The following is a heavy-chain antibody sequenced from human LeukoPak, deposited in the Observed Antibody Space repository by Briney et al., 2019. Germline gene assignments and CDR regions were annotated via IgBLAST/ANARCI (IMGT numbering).Heavy chain of an antibody. D-gene: IGHD2-2*01. CDR3: ARAVVPAAPDLFDY. J-gene: IGHJ4*02. CDR2: IKQDGSEK. Sequence: GGSLRLSCAASGFTFSSYWMSWVRQAPGKGLEWVANIKQDGSEKYYVDSVKGRFTISRDNAKNSLYLQMNSLRAEDTAVYYCARAVVPAAPDLFDYWGQGTLVPVSS. V-gene: IGHV3-7*01. CDR1: GFTFSSYW.